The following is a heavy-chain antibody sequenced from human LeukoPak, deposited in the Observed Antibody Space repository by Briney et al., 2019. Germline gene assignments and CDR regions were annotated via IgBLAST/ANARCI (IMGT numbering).Heavy chain of an antibody. CDR3: ARDEDIVVVPGFY. CDR2: ISAYNGNT. V-gene: IGHV1-18*01. CDR1: GGTFSSYA. Sequence: ASVKVSCKASGGTFSSYAISWVRQAPGQGLEWMGWISAYNGNTNYAQKLQGRVTMTTDTSTSTAYMELRSLRSDDTALYYCARDEDIVVVPGFYWGQGTLVTVSS. D-gene: IGHD2-2*01. J-gene: IGHJ4*02.